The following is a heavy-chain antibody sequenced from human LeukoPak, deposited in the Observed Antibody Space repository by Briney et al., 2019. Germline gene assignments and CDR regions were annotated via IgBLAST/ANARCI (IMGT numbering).Heavy chain of an antibody. CDR1: GYTFNGYY. V-gene: IGHV1-2*02. CDR2: INPNSGGT. CDR3: ARGSYDSSDFEYFHH. D-gene: IGHD3-22*01. Sequence: GASVKVSCKASGYTFNGYYKHWVRQAPGQGLEWMGWINPNSGGTNYAQKFQGRVTMTRDTSIGTAYMELNRLRSDDTAVYYCARGSYDSSDFEYFHHWGQGTLVTVSS. J-gene: IGHJ1*01.